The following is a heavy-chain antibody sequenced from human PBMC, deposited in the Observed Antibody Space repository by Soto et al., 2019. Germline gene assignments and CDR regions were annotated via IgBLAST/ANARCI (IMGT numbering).Heavy chain of an antibody. J-gene: IGHJ6*02. CDR3: ASSNLDYQYYYYGMDV. V-gene: IGHV1-69*13. Sequence: GASVKVSCKASGGTFSSYAISWVRQAPGQGLEWMGGIIPIFGTANYAQKFQGRVTITADESTSTAYMELSSLRSEDTAVYYCASSNLDYQYYYYGMDVWGQGTTVTVS. CDR2: IIPIFGTA. D-gene: IGHD2-2*01. CDR1: GGTFSSYA.